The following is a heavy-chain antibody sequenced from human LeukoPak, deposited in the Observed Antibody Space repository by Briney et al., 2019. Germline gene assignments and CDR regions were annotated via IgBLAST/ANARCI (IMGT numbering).Heavy chain of an antibody. V-gene: IGHV3-21*04. CDR2: ISSSSSDI. CDR3: AEEPVSTFREVAVKDWFDP. CDR1: GFTLGCYS. J-gene: IGHJ5*02. Sequence: PGGSLRLSCAASGFTLGCYSMNSARQAPGKGLEWVSSISSSSSDIYYADSVKGRFTISRDNSKNTLYLQMNSLRAEDTAVYYCAEEPVSTFREVAVKDWFDPWGQGTLVTVSS. D-gene: IGHD6-19*01.